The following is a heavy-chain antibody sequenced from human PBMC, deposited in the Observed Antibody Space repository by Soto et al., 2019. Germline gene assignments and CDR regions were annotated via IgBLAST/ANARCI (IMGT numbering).Heavy chain of an antibody. CDR1: GGSISSGGFY. D-gene: IGHD2-2*01. J-gene: IGHJ5*02. CDR2: IYYSGST. V-gene: IGHV4-31*03. Sequence: PSETLSLTCTVSGGSISSGGFYWNWIRQLPGKGLEWIGYIYYSGSTYYNPSLKSRVTISVDTSKNQFSLKLSSVTAADTAVYDCATKVAGGSLVVPAAMRGDWFDPWGQGTLVTVSS. CDR3: ATKVAGGSLVVPAAMRGDWFDP.